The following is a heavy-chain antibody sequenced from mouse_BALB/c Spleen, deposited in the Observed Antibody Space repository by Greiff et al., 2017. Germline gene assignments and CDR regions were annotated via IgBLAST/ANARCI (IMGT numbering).Heavy chain of an antibody. CDR3: ARSGYRYDDGYAMDY. CDR2: ISSGSSTI. Sequence: EVKLMESGGGLVQPGGSRKLSCAASGFTFSSFGMHWVRQAPEKGLEWVAYISSGSSTIYYADTVKGRFTISRDNPKNTLFLQMTSLRSEDTAMYYCARSGYRYDDGYAMDYWGQGTSVTVSS. D-gene: IGHD2-14*01. J-gene: IGHJ4*01. V-gene: IGHV5-17*02. CDR1: GFTFSSFG.